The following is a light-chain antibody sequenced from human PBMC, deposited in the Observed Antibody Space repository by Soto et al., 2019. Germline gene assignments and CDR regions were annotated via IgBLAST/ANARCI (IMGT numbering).Light chain of an antibody. CDR2: DAS. CDR1: QRIRYW. V-gene: IGKV1-5*01. J-gene: IGKJ1*01. Sequence: DIPMTPSPSTLSGSFGARALITCRASQRIRYWLAWYQQKTGKAPKLPIYDASTLESGVPTRFSASGSGTEFTLPTSSLHPDDFATYYCQQYNILSTFGQATKVDI. CDR3: QQYNILST.